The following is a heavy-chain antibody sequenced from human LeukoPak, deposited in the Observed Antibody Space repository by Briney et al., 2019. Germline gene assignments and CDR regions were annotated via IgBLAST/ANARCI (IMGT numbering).Heavy chain of an antibody. CDR1: GYTFTGYY. CDR2: INPNSGGT. CDR3: ARGWSIVVVPAVDV. D-gene: IGHD2-2*01. Sequence: ASVKVSCKGSGYTFTGYYMHWVRQAPGQGLEWMGWINPNSGGTNYAQKFQGRVTMTRDTSISTAYMELSRLRSDDTAVYYCARGWSIVVVPAVDVWGKGTTVTVSS. J-gene: IGHJ6*04. V-gene: IGHV1-2*02.